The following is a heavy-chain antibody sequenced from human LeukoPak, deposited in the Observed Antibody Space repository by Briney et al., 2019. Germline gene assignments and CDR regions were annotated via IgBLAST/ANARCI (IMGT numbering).Heavy chain of an antibody. Sequence: PGGSLRLSCAASGFTFSSNAMNWVRQAPGKGLEWVSGISGSGGSTYYADSVKGRFTISRDNSKNTLYLQLNSLRAEDTAVYYCAKGRGSSETYYFDYWGQGTLVAVSS. J-gene: IGHJ4*02. CDR3: AKGRGSSETYYFDY. CDR1: GFTFSSNA. D-gene: IGHD6-6*01. CDR2: ISGSGGST. V-gene: IGHV3-23*01.